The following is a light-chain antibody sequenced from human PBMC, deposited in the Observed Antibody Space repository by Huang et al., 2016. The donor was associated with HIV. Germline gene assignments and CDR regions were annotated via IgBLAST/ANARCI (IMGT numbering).Light chain of an antibody. V-gene: IGKV1-5*03. J-gene: IGKJ2*01. CDR3: QQSNSYPYT. CDR2: KAS. CDR1: QSISSW. Sequence: DIQMTQSPSTLSASIGDRVTITCRASQSISSWLAWYQRIPGKAPKLLIYKASSLQSGVPSRFNGSGSGTEFTLTINSLQPGDFATYYCQQSNSYPYTFGQGTKLEIK.